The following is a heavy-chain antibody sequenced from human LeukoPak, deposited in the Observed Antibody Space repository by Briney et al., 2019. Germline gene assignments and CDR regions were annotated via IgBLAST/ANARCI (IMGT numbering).Heavy chain of an antibody. J-gene: IGHJ3*02. CDR1: GFTFSSYD. D-gene: IGHD4-17*01. Sequence: GGSLRLSCAASGFTFSSYDMHWVRQATGKGLEWVSAITTAGDTYYPGSVKGRFTSSRENAKNSLYLQMNSLRAGDTAVYYCARVGYGDYGRNAFDIWGQGTLVTASS. CDR3: ARVGYGDYGRNAFDI. CDR2: ITTAGDT. V-gene: IGHV3-13*04.